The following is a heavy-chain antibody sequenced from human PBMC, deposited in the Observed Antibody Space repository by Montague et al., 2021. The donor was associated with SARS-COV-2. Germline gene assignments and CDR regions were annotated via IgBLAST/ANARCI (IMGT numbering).Heavy chain of an antibody. V-gene: IGHV4-34*01. CDR3: ATGTRMYGMDF. Sequence: SETLSLTCAVYGGSFSGYYWSWIRQPPGKGLEWIGEINHSGSTNYNPSLKSRVTISVDTSKNQFSLKLSSVTAADTAVYYCATGTRMYGMDFWGPGTTVTVSS. CDR1: GGSFSGYY. D-gene: IGHD3-10*01. CDR2: INHSGST. J-gene: IGHJ6*02.